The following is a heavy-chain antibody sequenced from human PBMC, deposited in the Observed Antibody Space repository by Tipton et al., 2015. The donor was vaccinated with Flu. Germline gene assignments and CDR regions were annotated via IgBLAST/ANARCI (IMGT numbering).Heavy chain of an antibody. Sequence: GEALSSSGYYWSWIRRPPGKGLEWIGSLYDSGITYYNPSLKSRVTISLDTSKNQFSLKLISVTAADTAVYYCARSSSAYDYVWGGSYYFDFWGQGTLVTVSS. CDR2: LYDSGIT. V-gene: IGHV4-39*07. CDR3: ARSSSAYDYVWGGSYYFDF. J-gene: IGHJ4*02. D-gene: IGHD3-16*01. CDR1: GEALSSSGYY.